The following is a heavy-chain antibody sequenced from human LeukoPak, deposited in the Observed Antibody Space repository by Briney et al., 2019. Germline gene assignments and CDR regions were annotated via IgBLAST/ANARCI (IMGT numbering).Heavy chain of an antibody. Sequence: ASVKVSCKASGYTFIIYYIYWVRQAPGQGLEWVGGINPSGGSTTYAQKFQGRVTMTRDTSTSTVYMELSSLRSEDTAVYYCARDGARSDFDYWGQGTLVTVSS. V-gene: IGHV1-46*01. CDR3: ARDGARSDFDY. J-gene: IGHJ4*02. CDR2: INPSGGST. CDR1: GYTFIIYY. D-gene: IGHD3-3*01.